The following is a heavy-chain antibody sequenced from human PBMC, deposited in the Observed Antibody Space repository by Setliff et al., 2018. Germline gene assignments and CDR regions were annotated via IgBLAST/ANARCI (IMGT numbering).Heavy chain of an antibody. D-gene: IGHD3-22*01. CDR3: ASAPLLYSDSSGLSGTFDI. Sequence: SETLSLTCTVSGGSISSGDYYWSWIRQPPGKGLEFVGYIYYSGSTYYNPSLKSRVTISIDTSKNQFSLKVNPVTAADTAVYYCASAPLLYSDSSGLSGTFDIWGQGTMVTVSS. CDR1: GGSISSGDYY. V-gene: IGHV4-30-4*08. CDR2: IYYSGST. J-gene: IGHJ3*02.